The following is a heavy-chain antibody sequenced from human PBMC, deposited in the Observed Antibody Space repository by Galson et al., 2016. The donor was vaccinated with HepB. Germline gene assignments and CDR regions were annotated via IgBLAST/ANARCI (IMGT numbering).Heavy chain of an antibody. D-gene: IGHD3-10*01. J-gene: IGHJ4*02. CDR1: GFIFNKYS. CDR2: ISPSSRYK. CDR3: ARAQGDRSGDDGHFDY. Sequence: SLRLSCAASGFIFNKYSLNWVRQAPGKGLEWVSSISPSSRYKHWAGSLEGRVAISRDNAKKSLYLQMNSLRAEDTAVYYCARAQGDRSGDDGHFDYWGQGTLVTVSS. V-gene: IGHV3-21*01.